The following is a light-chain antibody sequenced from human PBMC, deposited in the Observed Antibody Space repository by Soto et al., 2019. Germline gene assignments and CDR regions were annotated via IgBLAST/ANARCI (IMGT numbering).Light chain of an antibody. J-gene: IGKJ1*01. CDR1: QSISNW. V-gene: IGKV1-5*03. CDR3: QQYNSYSPWT. Sequence: DIQMTQSPSTLSASVGDRVTITCRASQSISNWLAWYQQKPGKAPKILIYKASSLESEVPSRFSGSGSGTEFTLTISSRQHDDFATYYCQQYNSYSPWTFGQGTKVEIK. CDR2: KAS.